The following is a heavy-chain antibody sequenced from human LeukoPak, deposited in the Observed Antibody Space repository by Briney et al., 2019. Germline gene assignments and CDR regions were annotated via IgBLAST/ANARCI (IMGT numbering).Heavy chain of an antibody. J-gene: IGHJ4*02. Sequence: TSETLSLTCTVSGGSISSYYWSWIRQPPGKGLEWIGYIYYSGSTNYNPSLKSRVTISVDTSKNQFSLKLSSVTAADTAVYYCARFRAGLFDYWGQGTLVTVSS. D-gene: IGHD6-13*01. CDR2: IYYSGST. V-gene: IGHV4-59*08. CDR3: ARFRAGLFDY. CDR1: GGSISSYY.